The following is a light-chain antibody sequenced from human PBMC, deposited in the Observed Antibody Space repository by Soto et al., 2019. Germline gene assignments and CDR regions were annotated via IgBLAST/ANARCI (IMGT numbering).Light chain of an antibody. CDR2: ATS. V-gene: IGKV1-39*01. J-gene: IGKJ1*01. CDR1: HTASNY. Sequence: DTQMAQSPSSLSASVGDRISITCRASHTASNYVNWYQQKPGKAPTLLISATSTLQSGVPSRCSGSGSGTDFTLTITSLQPEDFAIYYCQQTYTTPRTFGQGTKGAIK. CDR3: QQTYTTPRT.